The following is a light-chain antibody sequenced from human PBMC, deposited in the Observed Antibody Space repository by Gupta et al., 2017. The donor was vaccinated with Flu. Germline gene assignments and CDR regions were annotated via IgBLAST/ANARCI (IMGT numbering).Light chain of an antibody. V-gene: IGLV3-25*03. J-gene: IGLJ2*01. CDR1: ALPNQF. CDR2: KDS. Sequence: SYELTQPPSLSVSPGQPARITCSGDALPNQFAYWYQQKPGQAPVLVIRKDSERPSGISERFSGSTSGTTVTLTISGVQAEDEADYYCQSADSTETYVVFGGGTKLTVL. CDR3: QSADSTETYVV.